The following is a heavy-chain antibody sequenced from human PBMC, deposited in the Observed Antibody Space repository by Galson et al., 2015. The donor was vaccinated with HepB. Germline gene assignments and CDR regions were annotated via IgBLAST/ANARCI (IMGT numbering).Heavy chain of an antibody. CDR2: IYSGGTT. J-gene: IGHJ4*02. CDR1: GFTVSSNY. Sequence: SLRLSCAASGFTVSSNYMSWVRQAPGKGLEWVSVIYSGGTTYYADSVKGRFTISRDNSKNTLYLQMNSLRADDTAVYYCARHESGSKTYAADNWGQGTLVTVSS. V-gene: IGHV3-66*04. D-gene: IGHD1-26*01. CDR3: ARHESGSKTYAADN.